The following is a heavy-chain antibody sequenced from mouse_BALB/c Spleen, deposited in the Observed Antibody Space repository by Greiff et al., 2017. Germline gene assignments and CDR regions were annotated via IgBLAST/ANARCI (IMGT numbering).Heavy chain of an antibody. V-gene: IGHV5-17*02. CDR2: ISSGSSTI. J-gene: IGHJ4*01. CDR1: GFTFSSFG. D-gene: IGHD1-1*01. CDR3: ARRGYYGAMDD. Sequence: EVQLVESGGGLVQPGGSRKLSCAASGFTFSSFGMHWVRQAPEKGLEWVAYISSGSSTIYYADTVKGRFTISRDNPKNTLFLQMTSLRSEDTAMYYCARRGYYGAMDDWGQGTSVTVSS.